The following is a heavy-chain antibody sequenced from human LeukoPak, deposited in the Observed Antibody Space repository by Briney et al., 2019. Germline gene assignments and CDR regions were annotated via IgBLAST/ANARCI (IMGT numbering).Heavy chain of an antibody. CDR1: GGSISSSSYS. CDR2: IYYSGST. D-gene: IGHD3-3*01. V-gene: IGHV4-39*07. CDR3: ARPHYDFWSGYYLDY. Sequence: PSETLSLTCTVSGGSISSSSYSWGWIRQPPGKGLEWIGSIYYSGSTYYNPSLKSRVTISVDTSKNQFSLKLSSVTAADTAVYYCARPHYDFWSGYYLDYWGQGTLVTVSS. J-gene: IGHJ4*02.